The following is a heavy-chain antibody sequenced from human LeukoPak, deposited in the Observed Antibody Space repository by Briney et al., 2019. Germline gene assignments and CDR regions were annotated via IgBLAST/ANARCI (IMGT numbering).Heavy chain of an antibody. CDR2: IRQDGSEK. D-gene: IGHD3-10*01. CDR1: GFTFSSYW. CDR3: ARTVLLWFGDPRGAFDI. Sequence: GSLRLSCAASGFTFSSYWMSWVRQAPGKGLEWVANIRQDGSEKYYVDSVKGRFTISRDNAKNSLYLQMNSLRAEDTAVYYCARTVLLWFGDPRGAFDIWGQGTMVTVSS. J-gene: IGHJ3*02. V-gene: IGHV3-7*01.